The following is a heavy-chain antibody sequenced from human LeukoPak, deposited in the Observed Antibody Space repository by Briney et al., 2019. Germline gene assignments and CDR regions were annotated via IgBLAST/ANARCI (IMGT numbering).Heavy chain of an antibody. CDR2: ISWNSGSI. V-gene: IGHV3-9*03. Sequence: PGRSLRLSCAASGFTFDDYAMHWVRQAPGKGLEWVSGISWNSGSIGYADSVKGRFTISRDNAKNSLYLQMNSLRAEDMALYYCAKARSSWNSDAFDIWGQGTMVTVSS. CDR1: GFTFDDYA. D-gene: IGHD1-7*01. J-gene: IGHJ3*02. CDR3: AKARSSWNSDAFDI.